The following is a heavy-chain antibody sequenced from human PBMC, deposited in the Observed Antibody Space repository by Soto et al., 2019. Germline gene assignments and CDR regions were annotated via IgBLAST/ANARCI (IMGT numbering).Heavy chain of an antibody. Sequence: GGSLRLSCAASGFTFSSYGMHWVRQAPGKGLEWVAVIWYDGSNKYYADSVKGRFTISRDNSKNTLYLQMNSLRAEDTAVYYCALLRLGELSTKNYYYYGMDVWGQGTTVTVSS. CDR2: IWYDGSNK. V-gene: IGHV3-33*01. D-gene: IGHD3-16*02. CDR1: GFTFSSYG. CDR3: ALLRLGELSTKNYYYYGMDV. J-gene: IGHJ6*02.